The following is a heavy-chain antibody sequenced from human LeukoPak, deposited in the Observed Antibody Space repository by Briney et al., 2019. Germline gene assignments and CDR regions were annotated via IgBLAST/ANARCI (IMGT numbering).Heavy chain of an antibody. D-gene: IGHD1-7*01. CDR3: ARAASWNYFFGLEERYFDY. J-gene: IGHJ4*02. CDR1: GYTFTSYG. Sequence: GASVKVSCKASGYTFTSYGISWVRQATGQGLEWMGWMNPNSGNTGYAQKFQGRVTMTRNTSISTAYMELSSLRSEDTAVYYCARAASWNYFFGLEERYFDYWGQGTLVTVSS. CDR2: MNPNSGNT. V-gene: IGHV1-8*02.